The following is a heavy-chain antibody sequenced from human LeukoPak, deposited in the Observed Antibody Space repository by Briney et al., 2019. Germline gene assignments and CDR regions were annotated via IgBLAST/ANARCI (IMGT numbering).Heavy chain of an antibody. V-gene: IGHV3-21*01. D-gene: IGHD3-3*01. J-gene: IGHJ6*03. CDR2: ISSSSSYI. CDR3: AREAGIWSGYYYYMDV. CDR1: GFNFKTSW. Sequence: GGSLRLSCAASGFNFKTSWMSWVRQAPGKGLEWVSSISSSSSYIYYADSVKGRFTISRDNAKNSLYLQMNSLRAEDTAVYYCAREAGIWSGYYYYMDVWGKGTTVTVSS.